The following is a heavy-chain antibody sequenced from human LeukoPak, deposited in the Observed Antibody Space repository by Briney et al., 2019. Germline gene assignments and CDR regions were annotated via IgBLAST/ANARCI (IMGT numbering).Heavy chain of an antibody. V-gene: IGHV3-30*02. CDR2: IRYDGSNK. Sequence: AGGSLRLSCATSGFTFSNYGMHWVRQAPGKGLEWVAFIRYDGSNKYYADSVKGRFTISRDNSKNTLYLQMNSLRTEDTAVYYCARDASGSKTLGYMDVWGKGTTVTISS. D-gene: IGHD1-26*01. CDR1: GFTFSNYG. J-gene: IGHJ6*03. CDR3: ARDASGSKTLGYMDV.